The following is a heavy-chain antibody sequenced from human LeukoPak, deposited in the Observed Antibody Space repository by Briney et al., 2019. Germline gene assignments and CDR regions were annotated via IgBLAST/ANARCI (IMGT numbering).Heavy chain of an antibody. Sequence: GGSLRLSCAASGFTFSTNYMSWVRQAPGKGLQWVSVIYSGGTTFYADSVKGRFTISRDKSRNTVYLQMNSLRVVDTAVYYCARAGAVVVTVTSDALDVWGQGTMFTVSS. J-gene: IGHJ3*01. CDR2: IYSGGTT. V-gene: IGHV3-53*01. CDR1: GFTFSTNY. D-gene: IGHD2-21*02. CDR3: ARAGAVVVTVTSDALDV.